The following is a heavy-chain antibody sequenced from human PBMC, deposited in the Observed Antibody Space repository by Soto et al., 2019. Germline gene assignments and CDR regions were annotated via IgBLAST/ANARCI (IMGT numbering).Heavy chain of an antibody. D-gene: IGHD3-10*01. V-gene: IGHV4-31*03. CDR2: IYYSGSA. Sequence: QVQLQESGPGLVKPSQTLSLTCTVSGGSVSNGDYYWSWIRQHPGKGLEWIGYIYYSGSAYYNPSLKSRLTISVDTSKNQFSLKLNSVTAADTAVYYCARLLGSGSFFDSWGQGTLVTVSS. J-gene: IGHJ4*02. CDR3: ARLLGSGSFFDS. CDR1: GGSVSNGDYY.